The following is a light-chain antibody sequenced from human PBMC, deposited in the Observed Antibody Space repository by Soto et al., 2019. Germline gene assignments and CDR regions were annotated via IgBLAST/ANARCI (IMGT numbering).Light chain of an antibody. CDR1: QSISSY. Sequence: IQMTQSPSSLSASVGDRVTITCRASQSISSYLNWYQQKPGKAPKLLIYAASSLQSGVPSRFSGSGSGTDFTLTISSLQPEDFATYYCQQSYSTLLWTFGQGTKVDIK. CDR3: QQSYSTLLWT. CDR2: AAS. V-gene: IGKV1-39*01. J-gene: IGKJ1*01.